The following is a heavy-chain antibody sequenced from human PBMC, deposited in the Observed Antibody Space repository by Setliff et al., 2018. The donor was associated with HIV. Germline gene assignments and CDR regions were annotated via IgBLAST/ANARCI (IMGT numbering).Heavy chain of an antibody. CDR2: INTNTGNP. CDR3: TRDHTPPPNYDFWSGQIDLRNIFYYMDV. J-gene: IGHJ6*03. Sequence: ASVKVSCKASGYTFTTYAMNWVRQAPGQGPEWMGWINTNTGNPTYAQGFTGRFVFSLDTSVSTAYLQIFSLKTEDTAVYYCTRDHTPPPNYDFWSGQIDLRNIFYYMDVWGTGSPVTVSS. CDR1: GYTFTTYA. D-gene: IGHD3-3*01. V-gene: IGHV7-4-1*01.